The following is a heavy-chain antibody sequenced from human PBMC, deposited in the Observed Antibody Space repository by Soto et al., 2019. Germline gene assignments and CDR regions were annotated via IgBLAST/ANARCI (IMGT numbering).Heavy chain of an antibody. J-gene: IGHJ4*02. D-gene: IGHD3-22*01. CDR2: IYWDDDK. Sequence: QITLKESGPTLVKPTQTLTLTCTFSGFSLSTHGVSVGWIRQPPGKALEWLGVIYWDDDKRYSPSLWGRLTVTKDTSKNQVVLAMTDMDPMDTGTYYCAQRPFIHDTSGWVYWGQGTLVTVSS. V-gene: IGHV2-5*02. CDR1: GFSLSTHGVS. CDR3: AQRPFIHDTSGWVY.